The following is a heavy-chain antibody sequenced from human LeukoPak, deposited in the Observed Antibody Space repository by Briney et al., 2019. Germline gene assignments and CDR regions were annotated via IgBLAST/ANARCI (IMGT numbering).Heavy chain of an antibody. Sequence: PSETLSLTCTVSGGSISSSSYYWGWIRHPPGKGLEWLRSIYYSGSTYYNPSLKSRFTISVDTSKNQFSLKLSSVTAADTAVYYCARMYGGNSKGDYWGQGTLVTVSS. CDR3: ARMYGGNSKGDY. CDR2: IYYSGST. J-gene: IGHJ4*02. D-gene: IGHD4-23*01. V-gene: IGHV4-39*01. CDR1: GGSISSSSYY.